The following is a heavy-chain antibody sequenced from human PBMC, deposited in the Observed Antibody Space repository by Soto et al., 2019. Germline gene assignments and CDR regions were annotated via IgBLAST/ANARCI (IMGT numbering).Heavy chain of an antibody. V-gene: IGHV1-3*01. Sequence: ASVKVSCKASGYTFISYAIHWVRQAPGQRLEWMGWINAGDGNTKYSQKFQGRVTITRDTSASTAYMELTSLRSEDTAVYYCARELQGLYYFDYWGQGTLVTVSS. CDR1: GYTFISYA. CDR3: ARELQGLYYFDY. J-gene: IGHJ4*02. CDR2: INAGDGNT. D-gene: IGHD2-15*01.